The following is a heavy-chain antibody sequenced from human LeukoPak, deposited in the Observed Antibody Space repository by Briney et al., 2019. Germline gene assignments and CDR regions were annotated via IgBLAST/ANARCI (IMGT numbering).Heavy chain of an antibody. Sequence: TSETLSLTCTVSGGSISSGDYYWSWIRKPPGKGLEWIGYVYYSGSTNYDPSLKSRVTISVDTSNNQFSLKLSSVTAADTAVYYCARDRGNSDYGMDVWGQGTTVTVSS. CDR3: ARDRGNSDYGMDV. D-gene: IGHD5-12*01. V-gene: IGHV4-61*08. CDR2: VYYSGST. CDR1: GGSISSGDYY. J-gene: IGHJ6*02.